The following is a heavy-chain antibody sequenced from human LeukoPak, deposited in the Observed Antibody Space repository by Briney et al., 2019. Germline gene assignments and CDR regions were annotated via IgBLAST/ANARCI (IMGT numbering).Heavy chain of an antibody. CDR3: ARDRAEGKTWVEFDP. J-gene: IGHJ5*02. V-gene: IGHV3-66*02. CDR1: GFIVNSYA. CDR2: IYSDGVT. Sequence: TGGSLRLSCAASGFIVNSYAMSWVRQAPGKGLAWVSLIYSDGVTQYADSVKGRFTISRDNSKNTLYLQMNSLRDEDTAVYFCARDRAEGKTWVEFDPWGQGTLVTVSS.